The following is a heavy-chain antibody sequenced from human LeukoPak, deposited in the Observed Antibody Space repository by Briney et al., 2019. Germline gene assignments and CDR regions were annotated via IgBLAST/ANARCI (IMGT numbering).Heavy chain of an antibody. D-gene: IGHD6-19*01. V-gene: IGHV1-2*06. CDR1: GYTFTGYY. Sequence: ASVKVSCKASGYTFTGYYMHWVRQAPGQGLEWKGRINPNSGGTNYAQKFQGRVTMTRDTSISTAYMELSRLRSDDTAVYYCARLIPAGYSSGWYRDYWGQGTLVTVSS. CDR3: ARLIPAGYSSGWYRDY. J-gene: IGHJ4*02. CDR2: INPNSGGT.